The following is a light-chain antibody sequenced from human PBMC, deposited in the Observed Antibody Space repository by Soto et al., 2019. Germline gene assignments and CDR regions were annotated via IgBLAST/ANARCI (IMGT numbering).Light chain of an antibody. CDR2: WAS. CDR3: QQYYSTPLT. Sequence: DIVMTQSPDSLAVSLGERATINCKSSQSVLYNSNNKNYLAWYQQKPGQPPKLLIYWASTRESGVPDRCSGSGSGTDFTLTISSLQAEDVAVYYCQQYYSTPLTFGGGTKVEIK. J-gene: IGKJ4*01. CDR1: QSVLYNSNNKNY. V-gene: IGKV4-1*01.